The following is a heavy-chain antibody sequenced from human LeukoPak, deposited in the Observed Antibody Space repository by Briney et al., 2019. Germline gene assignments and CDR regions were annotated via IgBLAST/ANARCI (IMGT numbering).Heavy chain of an antibody. CDR3: STCSGHAFDI. Sequence: GGSLRLSCAASGFTFSSYWMHWGRQVPGKGLVWVSRINSDGSSTSYADSVKGRFTISRDNAKNTLYVQMNSLRAEDTAVYYCSTCSGHAFDIWGRGTMVTVSS. J-gene: IGHJ3*02. V-gene: IGHV3-74*01. CDR1: GFTFSSYW. CDR2: INSDGSST. D-gene: IGHD3-10*01.